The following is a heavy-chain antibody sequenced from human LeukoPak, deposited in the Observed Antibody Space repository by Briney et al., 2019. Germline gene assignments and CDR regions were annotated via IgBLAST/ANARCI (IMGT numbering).Heavy chain of an antibody. V-gene: IGHV1-46*01. CDR2: INPSGGST. J-gene: IGHJ4*02. CDR3: ARDSRSHRIVVSPYYFDY. CDR1: GYTFTSYY. Sequence: ASVKVSCKASGYTFTSYYMHWVRQAPGQGLEWMGIINPSGGSTSYAQKFQGRVTMTRDMSTSTVYMELSSLRSEDTAVYYCARDSRSHRIVVSPYYFDYWGQGTLVTVSS. D-gene: IGHD3-22*01.